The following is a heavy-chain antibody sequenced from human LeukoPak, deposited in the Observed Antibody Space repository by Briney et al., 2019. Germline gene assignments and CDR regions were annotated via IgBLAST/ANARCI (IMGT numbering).Heavy chain of an antibody. V-gene: IGHV3-21*01. J-gene: IGHJ3*02. CDR3: ARDLVPGYCSSTSCPGPSSLDAFGI. CDR1: GFTFSDHY. CDR2: ISSSSSYV. D-gene: IGHD2-2*01. Sequence: GGSLRLSCVASGFTFSDHYMDWVRQAPGKGLEWVSSISSSSSYVYYADSVKGRFTISRDNAKNSLYLQMNSLRAEDTGVYYCARDLVPGYCSSTSCPGPSSLDAFGIWGQGTMVTVSS.